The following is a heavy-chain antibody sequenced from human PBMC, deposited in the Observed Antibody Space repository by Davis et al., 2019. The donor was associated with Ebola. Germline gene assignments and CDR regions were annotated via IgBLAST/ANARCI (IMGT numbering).Heavy chain of an antibody. Sequence: GGSLRLSCADSVITFSSYAMTWVRQAPGKGLEWVSAISGSGGTTYYAGSVKGRFTISRDNSKNTLYLQMNSLRAEDTAVYYCAKEDYYGSGLPDYWGQGTLVTVSS. V-gene: IGHV3-23*01. CDR2: ISGSGGTT. CDR3: AKEDYYGSGLPDY. D-gene: IGHD3-10*01. CDR1: VITFSSYA. J-gene: IGHJ4*02.